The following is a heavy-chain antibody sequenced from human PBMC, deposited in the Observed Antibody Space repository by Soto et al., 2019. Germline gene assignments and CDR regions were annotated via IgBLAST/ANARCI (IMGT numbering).Heavy chain of an antibody. J-gene: IGHJ6*03. CDR1: GGSISSSSYY. CDR3: ARLGGWDIVATIADYYYMDV. D-gene: IGHD5-12*01. Sequence: SETLSLTCTVSGGSISSSSYYWGWIRQPPGKGLEWIGSIYYSGSTYYNPSLKSRVTISVDTSKNQFSLKLSSVTAADTAVYYCARLGGWDIVATIADYYYMDVWGKGTTVTVSS. CDR2: IYYSGST. V-gene: IGHV4-39*01.